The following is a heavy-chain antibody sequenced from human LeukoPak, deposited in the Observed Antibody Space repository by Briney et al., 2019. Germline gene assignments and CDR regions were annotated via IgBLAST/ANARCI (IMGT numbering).Heavy chain of an antibody. D-gene: IGHD6-13*01. CDR2: IERDGSKK. V-gene: IGHV3-7*01. CDR1: GFTFSSFW. CDR3: ATAPAAAASC. J-gene: IGHJ4*02. Sequence: GGSLRLSCAASGFTFSSFWMTWVRQAPGKGLEWVANIERDGSKKTYVDSVKGRFTISRDNAENSLYLQMSSLRAEETAVYYCATAPAAAASCWGQGTLVAVSS.